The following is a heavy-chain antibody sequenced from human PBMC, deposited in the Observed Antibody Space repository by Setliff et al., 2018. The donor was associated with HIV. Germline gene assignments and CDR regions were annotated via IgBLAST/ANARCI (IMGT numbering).Heavy chain of an antibody. CDR2: IHTSGKT. V-gene: IGHV4-4*07. CDR3: ARVVWTAAAGTIDYFYYGLDV. D-gene: IGHD6-13*01. J-gene: IGHJ6*02. CDR1: ADYITSWH. Sequence: PSETLSLTCSVSADYITSWHWSWIRQPAGKGLEWIGRIHTSGKTDYSPSLKSRVAMSVDLSKNQFSLKLSSVTAADTAVYFCARVVWTAAAGTIDYFYYGLDVWGQGTTVTVSS.